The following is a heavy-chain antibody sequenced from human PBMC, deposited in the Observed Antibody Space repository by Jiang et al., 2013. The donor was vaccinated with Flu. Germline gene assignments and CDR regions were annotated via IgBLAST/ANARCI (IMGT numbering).Heavy chain of an antibody. Sequence: LLKPSETLSLTCAIYGGSFSGYYWSWIRQPPGKGLEWIGEISHTGRTNYNPSLKNRVIISPDTPKNQLSLKLTSVTAADTAVYYCARGVEGWGYTYGPTQYHWFDPWGQGTLVTVSS. CDR3: ARGVEGWGYTYGPTQYHWFDP. CDR2: ISHTGRT. V-gene: IGHV4-34*01. J-gene: IGHJ5*02. CDR1: GGSFSGYY. D-gene: IGHD5-18*01.